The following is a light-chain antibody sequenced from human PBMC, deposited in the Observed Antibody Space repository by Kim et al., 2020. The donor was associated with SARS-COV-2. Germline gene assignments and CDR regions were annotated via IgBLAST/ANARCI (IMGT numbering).Light chain of an antibody. CDR3: QQFDTLPLT. CDR1: HDINIF. V-gene: IGKV1-33*01. CDR2: DAS. J-gene: IGKJ4*01. Sequence: DIQMTQSPSSLSASVGDRVTITCRASHDINIFLNWFQQKPGEAPKLLISDASSLETGLPSRFSGSGSGTYFTFTISSLQPGDVATYYWQQFDTLPLTFGGGTKVDIK.